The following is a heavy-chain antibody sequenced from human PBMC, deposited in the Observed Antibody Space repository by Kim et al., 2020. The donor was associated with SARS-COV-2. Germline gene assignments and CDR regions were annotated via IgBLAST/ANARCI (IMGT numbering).Heavy chain of an antibody. V-gene: IGHV3-33*01. CDR3: ARDNMRYFDWLTVWEGWFDA. Sequence: GWSLRLSCAASGFTFSSYGMHWVRQAPGKGLEWVAVIWYDGSNKYYADSVKGRFTISRDNSKNTLYLQMNSLRAEDTAVYYCARDNMRYFDWLTVWEGWFDAWGQGTLVTVSS. CDR2: IWYDGSNK. J-gene: IGHJ5*02. D-gene: IGHD3-9*01. CDR1: GFTFSSYG.